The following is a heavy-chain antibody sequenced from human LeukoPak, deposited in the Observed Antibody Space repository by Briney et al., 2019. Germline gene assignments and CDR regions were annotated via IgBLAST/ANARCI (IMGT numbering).Heavy chain of an antibody. D-gene: IGHD2-2*01. CDR1: GGTFSSYA. CDR2: IIPIFGTA. Sequence: SVKVSCKASGGTFSSYAISWVRQAPGQGLEWMGGIIPIFGTANYAQKFQGRVTITTDESTSTAYMELSSLRSEDTAVYYCANRPQGGVVPAAGVQHWGQGTLVTVSS. V-gene: IGHV1-69*05. CDR3: ANRPQGGVVPAAGVQH. J-gene: IGHJ1*01.